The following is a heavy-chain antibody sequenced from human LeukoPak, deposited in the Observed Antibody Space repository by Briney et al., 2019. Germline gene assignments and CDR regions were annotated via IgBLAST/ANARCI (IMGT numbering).Heavy chain of an antibody. D-gene: IGHD3-10*01. Sequence: TGGSLRLSCAASGFTFSSYGMSWVRQAPGKGLEWVSAISGSGGSTYYADSVKGRFTISRDNSKNTLYLQMNSLRAEDTAVYYCAKVEGYYGSGSYYNALLFDYWGQGTLVTVSS. V-gene: IGHV3-23*01. CDR2: ISGSGGST. J-gene: IGHJ4*02. CDR1: GFTFSSYG. CDR3: AKVEGYYGSGSYYNALLFDY.